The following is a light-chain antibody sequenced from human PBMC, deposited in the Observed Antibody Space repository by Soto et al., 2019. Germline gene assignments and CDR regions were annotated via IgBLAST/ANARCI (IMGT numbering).Light chain of an antibody. J-gene: IGLJ3*02. CDR3: AAWDDSLNGWV. Sequence: QAVVTQPPSVSGTPGQRVTISCSGSSSNIGSNTVNWYQQFPGTAPRLLIYSNNQRPSGVPDRFSGSKSGTSASLAISGLQSEDEADYYCAAWDDSLNGWVFGGGTKLTVL. V-gene: IGLV1-44*01. CDR2: SNN. CDR1: SSNIGSNT.